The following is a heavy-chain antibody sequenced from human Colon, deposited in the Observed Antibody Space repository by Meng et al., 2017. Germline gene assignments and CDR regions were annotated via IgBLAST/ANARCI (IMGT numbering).Heavy chain of an antibody. V-gene: IGHV3-30*04. CDR3: ASANSSTWHYFDY. D-gene: IGHD6-13*01. CDR1: GFPFSTYT. Sequence: GGSLRLSCAASGFPFSTYTIHWFRQAPGKGPEWVAVISYDGTYKYSADSVRGRFTISRDNSKNTLFLQMNSLRPEDTAVYYCASANSSTWHYFDYWGQGTLVTVSS. J-gene: IGHJ4*02. CDR2: ISYDGTYK.